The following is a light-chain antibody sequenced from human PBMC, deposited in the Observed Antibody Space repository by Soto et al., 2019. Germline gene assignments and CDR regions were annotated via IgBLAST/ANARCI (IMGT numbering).Light chain of an antibody. V-gene: IGLV1-51*02. CDR2: ENN. CDR3: AAWDTSLSGGV. J-gene: IGLJ3*02. Sequence: QSVLTQPPSVSAAPGQKVTISCSGSSSNIGSDFVSWYQQLPGTAPQLLIYENNKRPSGIPDRLSGSKSATSATLGITGLQTGDEADYYCAAWDTSLSGGVFGGGTQLTVL. CDR1: SSNIGSDF.